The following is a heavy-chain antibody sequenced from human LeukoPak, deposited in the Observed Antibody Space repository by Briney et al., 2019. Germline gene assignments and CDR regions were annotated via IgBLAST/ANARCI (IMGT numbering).Heavy chain of an antibody. CDR1: GGSTGNYH. V-gene: IGHV4-4*07. Sequence: KASETLSLTCTVSGGSTGNYHWNWIRQPAGQGLEWIGRIYTSGSTNYNASLKSRVTMSLDTSEGHFSLKLKSVTAADTAMYCCAREPEGYGSGVFDIWGQGIMVTVSS. CDR2: IYTSGST. D-gene: IGHD3-10*01. CDR3: AREPEGYGSGVFDI. J-gene: IGHJ3*02.